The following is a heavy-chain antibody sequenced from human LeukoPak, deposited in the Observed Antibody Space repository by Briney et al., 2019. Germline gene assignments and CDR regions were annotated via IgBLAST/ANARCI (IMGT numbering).Heavy chain of an antibody. J-gene: IGHJ4*02. V-gene: IGHV5-51*01. CDR3: ARRGRSGYSLDY. CDR2: IYPGDSDT. Sequence: IGIIYPGDSDTTYSPSFHRRVTISADKSIITAYLQWSSLKASDTAMYYCARRGRSGYSLDYWGQGTLVTVSS. D-gene: IGHD3-3*01.